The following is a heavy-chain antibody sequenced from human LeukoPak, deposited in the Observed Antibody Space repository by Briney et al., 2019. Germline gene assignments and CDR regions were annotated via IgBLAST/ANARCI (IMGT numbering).Heavy chain of an antibody. V-gene: IGHV4-59*01. D-gene: IGHD4-17*01. Sequence: SETLSLTCTVSGGSMSSYYWSWIRQPPGKGLEWIGYIYYSGSTNYNPSLKSRVTISVDTSKNQFSLKLSSVTAADTAVYYCARAGDPIGRDYGPYYYYMDVWGKGTTVTVSS. CDR1: GGSMSSYY. CDR2: IYYSGST. CDR3: ARAGDPIGRDYGPYYYYMDV. J-gene: IGHJ6*03.